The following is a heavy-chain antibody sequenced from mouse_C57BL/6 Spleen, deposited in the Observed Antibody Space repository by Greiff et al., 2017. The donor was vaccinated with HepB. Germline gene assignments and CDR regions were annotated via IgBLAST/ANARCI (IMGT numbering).Heavy chain of an antibody. J-gene: IGHJ2*01. CDR3: ARGDYYGSSLYFDY. Sequence: EVQVVESGGDLVKPGGSLKLSCAASGFTFSSYGMSWVRQTPDKRLEWVATISSGGSYTYYPDSVKGRFTISRDNAKNTLYLQMSSLKSEDTAMYYCARGDYYGSSLYFDYWGQGTTLTVSS. CDR2: ISSGGSYT. D-gene: IGHD1-1*01. CDR1: GFTFSSYG. V-gene: IGHV5-6*01.